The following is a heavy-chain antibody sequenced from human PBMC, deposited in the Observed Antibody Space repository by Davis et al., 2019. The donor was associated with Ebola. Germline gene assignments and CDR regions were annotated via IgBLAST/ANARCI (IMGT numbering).Heavy chain of an antibody. J-gene: IGHJ4*02. CDR1: GFTFSNYW. V-gene: IGHV3-74*01. D-gene: IGHD1-14*01. CDR2: ITRDGHTT. CDR3: ARDQGYVEPKAPGDLDY. Sequence: PGGSLRLSCAASGFTFSNYWMHWVRQAPGKGLVWVSLITRDGHTTRYADSVKGRFTISRDLAKNTLYLQMNSLRAEDTAVYYCARDQGYVEPKAPGDLDYWGQGTQVTVSS.